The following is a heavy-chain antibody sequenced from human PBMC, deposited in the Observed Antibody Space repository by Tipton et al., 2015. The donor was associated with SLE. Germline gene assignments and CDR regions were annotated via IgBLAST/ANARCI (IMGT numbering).Heavy chain of an antibody. CDR1: GGSFSGYY. CDR3: ARESFQQRNDY. J-gene: IGHJ4*02. V-gene: IGHV4-34*01. D-gene: IGHD6-25*01. Sequence: TLSLTCAVYGGSFSGYYWSWIRQPPGKGLEWIGEINHSGSTNYNPSLKSRVTISVDTSKKQFSLKLSSVTAADTAVYYCARESFQQRNDYWGQGTLVTVSS. CDR2: INHSGST.